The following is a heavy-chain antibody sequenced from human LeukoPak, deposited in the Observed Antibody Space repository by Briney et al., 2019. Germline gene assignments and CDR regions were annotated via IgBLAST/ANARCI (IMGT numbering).Heavy chain of an antibody. CDR3: ARDWNDFGDP. V-gene: IGHV3-21*01. CDR1: GFTFSTYN. J-gene: IGHJ5*02. Sequence: GGSLRLSCSASGFTFSTYNMTWVRQAPGKGLEWVSSISSGSSYIYHADSVKGRFTISRDNAKNSLYLQMNSLRAEDTAVYYCARDWNDFGDPWGQGTLVTVSS. D-gene: IGHD1-1*01. CDR2: ISSGSSYI.